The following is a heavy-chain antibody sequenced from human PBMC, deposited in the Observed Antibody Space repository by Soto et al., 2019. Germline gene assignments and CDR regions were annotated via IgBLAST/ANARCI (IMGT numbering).Heavy chain of an antibody. J-gene: IGHJ3*02. D-gene: IGHD3-16*02. CDR3: ARDIEPKHEAFDI. CDR1: GYTFTSYG. V-gene: IGHV1-18*01. CDR2: ISAYNGNT. Sequence: GASVKVSCKASGYTFTSYGISWVRQAPGQGLEWMGWISAYNGNTNYAQKLQGRVTMTTDTSTSTVYMELSSLRSEDTAVYYCARDIEPKHEAFDIWGQGTMVTVSS.